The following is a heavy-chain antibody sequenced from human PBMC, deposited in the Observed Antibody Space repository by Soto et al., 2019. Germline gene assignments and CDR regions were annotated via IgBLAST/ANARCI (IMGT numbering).Heavy chain of an antibody. CDR1: GFTFSNAW. V-gene: IGHV3-15*01. Sequence: GGSLRLSCATSGFTFSNAWMAWVRQAPGKGLEWVGRIKSIADGGTTNYAAPVKGRFSISRHDSENTLYLQMNSLRVEDTGIYYCHTPHGRNAFDIWGPGTVVTVS. J-gene: IGHJ3*02. CDR3: HTPHGRNAFDI. CDR2: IKSIADGGTT. D-gene: IGHD2-8*01.